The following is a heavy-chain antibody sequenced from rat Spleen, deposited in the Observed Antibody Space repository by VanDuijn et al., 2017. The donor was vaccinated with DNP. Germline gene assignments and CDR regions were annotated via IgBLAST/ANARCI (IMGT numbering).Heavy chain of an antibody. V-gene: IGHV5-31*01. CDR1: GFTFNNYW. D-gene: IGHD1-11*01. CDR3: ARGGRSYFDY. Sequence: EVQLVESGGDLVQPGRSLKVSCVVSGFTFNNYWMTWIRQVPGKGLEWVASITTSGDSTYSPDSVKGRFTISRDNAKSTLYLQMESLRSEDTATYYCARGGRSYFDYWGHGVMVTVSS. J-gene: IGHJ2*01. CDR2: ITTSGDST.